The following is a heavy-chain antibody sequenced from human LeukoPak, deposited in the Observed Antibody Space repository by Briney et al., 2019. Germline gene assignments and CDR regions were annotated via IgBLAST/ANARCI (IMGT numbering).Heavy chain of an antibody. CDR1: GYAFTTYC. CDR2: IDTNTGKP. Sequence: ASVKVSCKASGYAFTTYCINWVRQAPGQGLEWMGWIDTNTGKPAYAQGFTGRFAFSLNTSVSTAYLQISSLKAEDTAVYYCARDQDFRSGRYRRDLDSWGQGTLVTVSS. V-gene: IGHV7-4-1*02. J-gene: IGHJ4*02. CDR3: ARDQDFRSGRYRRDLDS. D-gene: IGHD3-3*01.